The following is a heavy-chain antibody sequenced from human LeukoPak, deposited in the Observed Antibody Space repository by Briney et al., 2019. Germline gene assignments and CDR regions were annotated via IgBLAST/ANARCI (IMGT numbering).Heavy chain of an antibody. CDR3: AKGQGYYDSSGYCDY. CDR1: GFTFSSYA. V-gene: IGHV3-23*01. D-gene: IGHD3-22*01. Sequence: EGSLRLSCAASGFTFSSYAMSWVRQAPGKGLEWVSAISGSGGSTYYADSVKGRFTISRDNSKNTLYLQMNSLRAEDTAVYYCAKGQGYYDSSGYCDYWGQGTLVTVSS. CDR2: ISGSGGST. J-gene: IGHJ4*02.